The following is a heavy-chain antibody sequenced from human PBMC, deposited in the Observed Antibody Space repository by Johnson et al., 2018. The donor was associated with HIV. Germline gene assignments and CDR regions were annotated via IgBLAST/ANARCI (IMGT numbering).Heavy chain of an antibody. CDR3: AVGIQLWFASEGDAFDI. CDR2: ISRDGGTE. V-gene: IGHV3-30*02. J-gene: IGHJ3*02. D-gene: IGHD5-18*01. Sequence: QVQLVESGGGVVQPGGSLRLSCAASGFTFRSYGMHWVRQAPGEGLDWVAFISRDGGTEYYADSVTGRFAISRDNAKSTLYLLMNYLTPEDTAMYYCAVGIQLWFASEGDAFDIWGQGAMVSVSS. CDR1: GFTFRSYG.